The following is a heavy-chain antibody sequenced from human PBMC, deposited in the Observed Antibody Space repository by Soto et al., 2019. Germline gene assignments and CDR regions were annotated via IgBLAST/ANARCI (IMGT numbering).Heavy chain of an antibody. D-gene: IGHD2-15*01. Sequence: QVQLQESGPGLVKPSQTLSLTCTVSGGSISSGGYYWSWIRQHPGKGLEWNGYIYDSGSTYYNPSLQCRVTLSVDTSKNQFSLKLSSVTAADTAVYYCARGVGGGNSDYWGQGTLVTVSS. J-gene: IGHJ4*02. CDR2: IYDSGST. CDR1: GGSISSGGYY. CDR3: ARGVGGGNSDY. V-gene: IGHV4-31*03.